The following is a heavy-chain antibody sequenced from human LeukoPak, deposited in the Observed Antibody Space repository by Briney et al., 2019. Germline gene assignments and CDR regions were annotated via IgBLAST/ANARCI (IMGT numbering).Heavy chain of an antibody. CDR2: IKQDGSEK. D-gene: IGHD3-10*01. J-gene: IGHJ6*02. CDR1: GFTFSSYW. V-gene: IGHV3-7*01. CDR3: AKDLFSGSSTASNYYYGMDV. Sequence: AGGSLRLSCAASGFTFSSYWMSWVRQAPGKGLEWVANIKQDGSEKYYVDSVKGRFTISRDNAKNSLYLQMNSLRAEDTAVYYCAKDLFSGSSTASNYYYGMDVWGQGTTVTVSS.